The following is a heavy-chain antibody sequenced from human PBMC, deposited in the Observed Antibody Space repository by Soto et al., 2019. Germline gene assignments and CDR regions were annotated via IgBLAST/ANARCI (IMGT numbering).Heavy chain of an antibody. D-gene: IGHD6-6*01. CDR1: GGTFSSYA. CDR2: IIPIFGTA. Sequence: SVKVSCKASGGTFSSYAISWVRQAPGQGLEWMGGIIPIFGTANYAQKFQGRVTITAGKSTSTAYMELSSLRSEDTAVYYCAGGIAARDVSPYYGMDVWGQGTTVTVSS. CDR3: AGGIAARDVSPYYGMDV. J-gene: IGHJ6*02. V-gene: IGHV1-69*06.